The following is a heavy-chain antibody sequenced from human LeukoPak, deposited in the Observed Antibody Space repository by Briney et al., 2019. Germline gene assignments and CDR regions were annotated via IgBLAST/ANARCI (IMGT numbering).Heavy chain of an antibody. Sequence: GGSLRLSCAASGFTFSGSSIHWVRQASGKGLEWVGRSRDKANNYATAYVASVKGRFTISRDDSKNTAYLQMNSLKTEDTAVYYCSRPLYYYDSSGYSEKDYWGQGTLVTVSS. CDR3: SRPLYYYDSSGYSEKDY. J-gene: IGHJ4*02. CDR2: SRDKANNYAT. D-gene: IGHD3-22*01. CDR1: GFTFSGSS. V-gene: IGHV3-73*01.